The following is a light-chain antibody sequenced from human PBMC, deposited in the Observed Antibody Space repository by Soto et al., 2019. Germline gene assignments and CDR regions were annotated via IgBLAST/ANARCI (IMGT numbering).Light chain of an antibody. J-gene: IGKJ4*01. V-gene: IGKV1-5*01. Sequence: DIQMTQSPSTLSASVGDRGTISCRASQSFSAWLAWYHQKPGKAPKLLISDASSLKSGVPSRFSGSGYGTDFTPTISSMQPEDFETYYCQHYSYDYLTFARGTKVDI. CDR3: QHYSYDYLT. CDR2: DAS. CDR1: QSFSAW.